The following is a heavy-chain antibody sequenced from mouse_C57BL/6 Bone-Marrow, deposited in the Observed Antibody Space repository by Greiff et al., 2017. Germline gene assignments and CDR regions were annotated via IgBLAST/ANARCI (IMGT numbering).Heavy chain of an antibody. D-gene: IGHD3-1*01. CDR1: GYTFTSYW. V-gene: IGHV1-55*01. CDR2: IYPTSGRT. J-gene: IGHJ2*01. Sequence: VQLQQPGAELVKPGASVKMSCKASGYTFTSYWITWVKQRPGQGLEWIGDIYPTSGRTNYNAKFKSKAILTVDTSSNTAYMQLSSLTSEDSAVFYCARSGPRGRSFDYWGQGTTLTVSS. CDR3: ARSGPRGRSFDY.